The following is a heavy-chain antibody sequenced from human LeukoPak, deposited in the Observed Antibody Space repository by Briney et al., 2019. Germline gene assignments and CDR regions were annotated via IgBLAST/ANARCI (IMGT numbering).Heavy chain of an antibody. V-gene: IGHV1-3*01. CDR1: GYTFTSYA. J-gene: IGHJ4*02. D-gene: IGHD3-9*01. CDR2: INAGNGNT. CDR3: ARGLHITIFWPFGY. Sequence: ASVKVSCKASGYTFTSYAMHWVRQAPGQRLEWMGWINAGNGNTKYSQKFQGRVTITRDTSASTAYMELSSLRSEDTAVYYCARGLHITIFWPFGYWGQGTLVTVSS.